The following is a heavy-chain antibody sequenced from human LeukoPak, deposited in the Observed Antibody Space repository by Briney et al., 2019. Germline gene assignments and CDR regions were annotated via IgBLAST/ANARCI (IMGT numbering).Heavy chain of an antibody. D-gene: IGHD4-17*01. CDR1: GFSFISYG. CDR2: ISDDGRRK. CDR3: AKRPSDYGDYVSYFDY. J-gene: IGHJ4*02. V-gene: IGHV3-30*18. Sequence: PGGSLRLSCAASGFSFISYGMHWVRQAPGKGLEWVGVISDDGRRKDYADSVKGRFTISRDNSMDTLYLQMNSLRAEDTAVYYCAKRPSDYGDYVSYFDYWGQGTLVTVSS.